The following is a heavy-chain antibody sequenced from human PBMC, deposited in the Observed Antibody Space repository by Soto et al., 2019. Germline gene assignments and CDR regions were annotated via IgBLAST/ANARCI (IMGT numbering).Heavy chain of an antibody. CDR2: IYYSGST. CDR3: ASASYYYDSSGYYYDY. V-gene: IGHV4-30-4*08. CDR1: GCSISSGGYY. J-gene: IGHJ4*02. Sequence: SETLSLTCTVSGCSISSGGYYWSWIRQHPGQGLVWIGYIYYSGSTYYNPSLKSRVTTSVDTSKNQFSLKLSSVTAADTAVYCYASASYYYDSSGYYYDYWGQGTLVTVSS. D-gene: IGHD3-22*01.